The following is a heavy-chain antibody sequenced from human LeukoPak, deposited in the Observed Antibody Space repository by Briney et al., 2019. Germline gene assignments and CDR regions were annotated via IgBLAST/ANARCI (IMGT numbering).Heavy chain of an antibody. CDR2: TSSSDAGK. V-gene: IGHV3-23*01. Sequence: GGSLRLSCAASGFTFSSYSMNWVRQAPGKGLEWVSATSSSDAGKYYADSVRGRFTISRDNSRNTMYLQMNSLRVEDAAVYYCGKAPVTSFRGAFCYPFDSWGQGTLVTVAS. CDR1: GFTFSSYS. CDR3: GKAPVTSFRGAFCYPFDS. D-gene: IGHD3-3*01. J-gene: IGHJ4*02.